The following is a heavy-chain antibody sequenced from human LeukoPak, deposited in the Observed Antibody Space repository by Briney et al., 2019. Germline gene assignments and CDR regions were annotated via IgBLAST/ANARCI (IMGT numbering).Heavy chain of an antibody. CDR3: ANLDSYYYYGMDV. Sequence: QAGGSLRLSCAASGFTFSTYAMSWVRQAPGKGLEWVSAISGSGGSTYYADSVKGRFTISRDNSKNTLYLQMNSLRAEDTAVYYCANLDSYYYYGMDVWGQGTTVTVSS. CDR1: GFTFSTYA. V-gene: IGHV3-23*01. J-gene: IGHJ6*02. CDR2: ISGSGGST.